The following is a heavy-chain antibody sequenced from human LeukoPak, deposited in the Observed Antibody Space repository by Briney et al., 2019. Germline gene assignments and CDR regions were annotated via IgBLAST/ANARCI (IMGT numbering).Heavy chain of an antibody. Sequence: GESLKISCKGSGYSFTSYWIGWVRQMPGKGLEWMGIIYPGDSDTRYSPSFQGQVTISADKSISTAYLQWSSLKASDAAMYHCALVRGYSYGHDAFDIWGQGTMVTVSS. J-gene: IGHJ3*02. CDR2: IYPGDSDT. V-gene: IGHV5-51*01. D-gene: IGHD5-18*01. CDR3: ALVRGYSYGHDAFDI. CDR1: GYSFTSYW.